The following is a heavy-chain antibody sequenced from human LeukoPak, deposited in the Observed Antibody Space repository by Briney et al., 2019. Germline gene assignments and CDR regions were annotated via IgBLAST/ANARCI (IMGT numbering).Heavy chain of an antibody. CDR1: SGSFSDYY. Sequence: PSETLSLTCAVYSGSFSDYYWSWIRQPPGKGLEWIGEINHSGITNYLPSLKSRATISVDTSKNQFSLKLNSVTAADTAVYYCERMIRGVQSHLSWFDSWGQGTLVTVSS. V-gene: IGHV4-34*01. J-gene: IGHJ5*01. CDR3: ERMIRGVQSHLSWFDS. D-gene: IGHD3-10*01. CDR2: INHSGIT.